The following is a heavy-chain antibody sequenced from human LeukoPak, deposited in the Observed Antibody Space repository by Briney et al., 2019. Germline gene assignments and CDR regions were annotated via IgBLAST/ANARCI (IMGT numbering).Heavy chain of an antibody. J-gene: IGHJ6*03. CDR1: GGSISSYY. CDR2: IYYSGST. V-gene: IGHV4-59*01. CDR3: ARDIVAVAENYYYMDV. D-gene: IGHD6-19*01. Sequence: SETLSLTCTVSGGSISSYYWSWIRQPPGQGLEWIGYIYYSGSTNYNPSLKSRVTISVDTSKNQFSLKLSCVTAADAAVYYCARDIVAVAENYYYMDVWGKGTTVTVSS.